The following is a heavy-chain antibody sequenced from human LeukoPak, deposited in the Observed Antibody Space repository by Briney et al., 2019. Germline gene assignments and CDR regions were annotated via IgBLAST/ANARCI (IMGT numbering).Heavy chain of an antibody. V-gene: IGHV4-34*01. J-gene: IGHJ5*02. CDR1: GGSFSGHY. D-gene: IGHD3-16*01. CDR2: IYYSGST. CDR3: ASLWEGA. Sequence: SETLSLTCAVYGGSFSGHYWSWIRQPPGKGLEWIGSIYYSGSTYYNPSLKSRVTISVDTSKNQFSLKLSSVTAADTAVYYCASLWEGAWGQGTLVTVSS.